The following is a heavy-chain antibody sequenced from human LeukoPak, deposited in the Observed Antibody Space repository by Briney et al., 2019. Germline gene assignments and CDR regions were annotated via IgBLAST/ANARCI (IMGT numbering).Heavy chain of an antibody. Sequence: PSETLSLTCAVYGGSFSGYYWSWIRQPPGKGVEWIGEISHSGSTNHNPSLKSRVTISVDTSKNEVSLRLSSVTAADTAVYFCASVELATTNFGYWGQGSLVTVSS. D-gene: IGHD5-24*01. CDR3: ASVELATTNFGY. CDR1: GGSFSGYY. V-gene: IGHV4-34*01. CDR2: ISHSGST. J-gene: IGHJ4*02.